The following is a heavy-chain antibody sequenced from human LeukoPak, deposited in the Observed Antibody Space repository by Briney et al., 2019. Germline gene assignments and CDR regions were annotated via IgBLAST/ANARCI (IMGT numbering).Heavy chain of an antibody. D-gene: IGHD3-3*01. CDR2: IDEDGKTI. Sequence: GGSLRLSCAASGFTFNSYWMPWVRHAQGKGLVWVSRIDEDGKTIDYADSVKGRFTISRDNAKDTLYLQMSSLRDEDTAVYYCVSDLCGGDDQWGRGTLVTVSS. CDR1: GFTFNSYW. CDR3: VSDLCGGDDQ. V-gene: IGHV3-74*01. J-gene: IGHJ5*02.